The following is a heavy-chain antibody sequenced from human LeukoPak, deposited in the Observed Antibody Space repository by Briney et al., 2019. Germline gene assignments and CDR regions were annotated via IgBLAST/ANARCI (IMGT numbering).Heavy chain of an antibody. V-gene: IGHV3-21*01. Sequence: PGGSLRLSCAASGFTFSSYSMNWVRQAPGKGLEWVSSISSSSSYIYYADSVKGRFTISRDNAKNSLYLQMNSLRAEDTAVYYCAREIVEVATIRDYYFDYWGQGTLVTVSS. CDR3: AREIVEVATIRDYYFDY. J-gene: IGHJ4*02. CDR1: GFTFSSYS. D-gene: IGHD5-24*01. CDR2: ISSSSSYI.